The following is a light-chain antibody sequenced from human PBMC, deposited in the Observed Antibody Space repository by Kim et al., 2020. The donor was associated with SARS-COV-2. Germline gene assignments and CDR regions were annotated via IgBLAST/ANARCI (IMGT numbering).Light chain of an antibody. V-gene: IGLV7-43*01. CDR3: LLYFGDAQLAV. Sequence: QAVVTQEPSLTVSPGGTVTLTCASSTGPVTSDYYPNWFQQKPGQAPRTLIYSTTKKHSWTPARFSGSLLGGKAALTLSGVQPEDEAEYYCLLYFGDAQLAVFGGGTQLTVL. CDR2: STT. J-gene: IGLJ3*02. CDR1: TGPVTSDYY.